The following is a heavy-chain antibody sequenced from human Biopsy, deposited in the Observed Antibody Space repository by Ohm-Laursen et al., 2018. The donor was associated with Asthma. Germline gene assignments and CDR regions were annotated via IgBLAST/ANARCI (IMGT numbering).Heavy chain of an antibody. Sequence: SLRLSCSASGFTFSNYAMSWVRQAPGKGLEWVSSITGSGGFTYYADSVKGRFTISRDKSENTLYLQMNSLRAEDTAVYYCARDSYSSGLYDDFESWGQGTLVTVSS. CDR3: ARDSYSSGLYDDFES. CDR2: ITGSGGFT. D-gene: IGHD6-19*01. CDR1: GFTFSNYA. V-gene: IGHV3-23*01. J-gene: IGHJ4*02.